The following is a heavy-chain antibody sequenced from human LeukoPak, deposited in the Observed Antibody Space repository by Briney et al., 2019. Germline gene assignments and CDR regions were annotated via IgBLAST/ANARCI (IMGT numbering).Heavy chain of an antibody. CDR3: ARAIGSGWGKADY. Sequence: PGGSLRLSCVASGFTFSNYWMHWVRHAPGKGLVWVSRIKTDGSRTNYADSVKGRFTISRDNAKNTVYLEMNSLRSEDTAVYYCARAIGSGWGKADYWGQGTLVTVSS. D-gene: IGHD6-25*01. CDR2: IKTDGSRT. CDR1: GFTFSNYW. V-gene: IGHV3-74*01. J-gene: IGHJ4*02.